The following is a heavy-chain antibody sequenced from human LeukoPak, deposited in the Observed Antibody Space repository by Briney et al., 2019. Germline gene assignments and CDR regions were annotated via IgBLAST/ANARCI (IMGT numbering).Heavy chain of an antibody. Sequence: PGGSLRLSCAASGFTFTSYNMNWVRQAPGKGLEWVSSITSSSSYIYYADSVKGRFTVSRDNSKNTLYLQMNNLRAEDTAVYYCAKDFSVYFHDSRVLDYWGQGTLVTVSS. V-gene: IGHV3-21*01. D-gene: IGHD3-22*01. CDR3: AKDFSVYFHDSRVLDY. CDR2: ITSSSSYI. J-gene: IGHJ4*02. CDR1: GFTFTSYN.